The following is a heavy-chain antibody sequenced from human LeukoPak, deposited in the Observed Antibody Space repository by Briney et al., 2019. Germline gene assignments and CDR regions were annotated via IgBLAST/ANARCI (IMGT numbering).Heavy chain of an antibody. CDR1: GGSISSYY. CDR2: IYYSGST. Sequence: SETLSLTCTVSGGSISSYYWSWIRQPPGKGLEWIGYIYYSGSTNYNPSLKSRVTISVDTSKNQFSLKLSSVTAADTAVYYCARSQTVAGDLYYWGQGTLVTVSS. V-gene: IGHV4-59*08. J-gene: IGHJ4*02. D-gene: IGHD3-16*01. CDR3: ARSQTVAGDLYY.